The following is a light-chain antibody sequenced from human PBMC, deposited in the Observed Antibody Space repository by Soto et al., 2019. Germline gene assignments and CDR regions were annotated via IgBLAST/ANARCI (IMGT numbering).Light chain of an antibody. V-gene: IGKV3-20*01. CDR1: QTISSTF. J-gene: IGKJ1*01. CDR3: QQYNNWPPTWT. Sequence: EIVLTQSPGTLSLSPGERATLSCRASQTISSTFLAWYRQRPGQAPRLLIYGASSRATGIPDRFSGSGSGTDFTLTISSLQSEDFAVYYCQQYNNWPPTWTFGQGTKVEIK. CDR2: GAS.